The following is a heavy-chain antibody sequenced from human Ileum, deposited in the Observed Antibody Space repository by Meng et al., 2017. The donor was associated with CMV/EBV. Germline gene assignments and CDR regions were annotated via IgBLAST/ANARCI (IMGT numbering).Heavy chain of an antibody. Sequence: VQLQALGPGLVKPSETLAPTCMSPGGSISGYHWTWIRKPAGKGLEWIGRLRTSGTTDHNPSLKSRVTPSIDTSKNQFSLKLSSVTAADTAVYYCGRAGARGVPVDIWGQGTLVTVSS. CDR2: LRTSGTT. V-gene: IGHV4-4*07. CDR3: GRAGARGVPVDI. J-gene: IGHJ4*02. D-gene: IGHD3-10*01. CDR1: GGSISGYH.